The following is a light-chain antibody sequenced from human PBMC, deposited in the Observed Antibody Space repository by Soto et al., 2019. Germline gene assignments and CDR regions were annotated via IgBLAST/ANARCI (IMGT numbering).Light chain of an antibody. J-gene: IGLJ2*01. CDR1: SSDIGAYNY. CDR2: EVS. Sequence: QSALTQPPSASGSPGQSVTISCTGTSSDIGAYNYVSWYQQHPGKAPKLIIYEVSQRPSGVPDRFSGSKSGNTASLTVSGLQLEDEADYYCSSFTGSDNPFGEGTKLTV. CDR3: SSFTGSDNP. V-gene: IGLV2-8*01.